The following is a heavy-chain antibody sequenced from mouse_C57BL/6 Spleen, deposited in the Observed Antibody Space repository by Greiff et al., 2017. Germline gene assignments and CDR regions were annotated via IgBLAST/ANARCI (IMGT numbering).Heavy chain of an antibody. CDR2: IDPETGGT. D-gene: IGHD1-1*01. CDR3: TRREYYGSSYGDFCG. V-gene: IGHV1-15*01. Sequence: VQLQQSGAELVRPGASVTLSCKASGYTFTDYEMHWVKQTPVHGLEWIGAIDPETGGTAYNQKFKGKAILTADKSSSTAYMELRSLTSEDSAVYYCTRREYYGSSYGDFCGWGTGATVTGAS. J-gene: IGHJ1*03. CDR1: GYTFTDYE.